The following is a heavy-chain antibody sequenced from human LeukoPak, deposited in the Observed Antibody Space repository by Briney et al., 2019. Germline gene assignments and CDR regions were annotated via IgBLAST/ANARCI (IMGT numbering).Heavy chain of an antibody. J-gene: IGHJ3*02. CDR2: IYYRGST. CDR3: ARSGYRYGADALDI. D-gene: IGHD5-18*01. Sequence: SESLSLTCTVSGASISSYYWSWVRQPPGKGLEWIGYIYYRGSTNYNPSLKSRVTVSVDTSKTQFSLKLSSVTAADTAVYYCARSGYRYGADALDIWGQGTMVTVSS. CDR1: GASISSYY. V-gene: IGHV4-59*01.